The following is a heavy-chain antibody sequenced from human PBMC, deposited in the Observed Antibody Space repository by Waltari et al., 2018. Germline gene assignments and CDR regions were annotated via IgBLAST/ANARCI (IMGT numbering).Heavy chain of an antibody. CDR1: GGSISSSSYY. J-gene: IGHJ4*02. D-gene: IGHD3-22*01. CDR2: IYYSGSA. V-gene: IGHV4-39*01. CDR3: ASYYYDSSGRQDYFDY. Sequence: QLQLQESGPGLVKPSETLSLTCTVSGGSISSSSYYWGWIRQPPGKGLEWIGSIYYSGSAYYNPSLKSRVTISVDTSKNQFSLKLSSVTAADTAVYYCASYYYDSSGRQDYFDYWGQGTLVTVSS.